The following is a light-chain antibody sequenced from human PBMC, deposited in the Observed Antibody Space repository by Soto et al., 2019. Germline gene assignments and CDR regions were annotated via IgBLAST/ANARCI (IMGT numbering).Light chain of an antibody. J-gene: IGKJ1*01. V-gene: IGKV1-5*01. CDR2: DVS. Sequence: DIQMTQSPSTLSASVGDRVTITCRASQSIGDSLAWYQQKPGKAPYLLISDVSSLERGIPSRFSGSGSCTEFTLTISTMQPDDFDTFYCQQYNGYSRTLGQSTKVEI. CDR3: QQYNGYSRT. CDR1: QSIGDS.